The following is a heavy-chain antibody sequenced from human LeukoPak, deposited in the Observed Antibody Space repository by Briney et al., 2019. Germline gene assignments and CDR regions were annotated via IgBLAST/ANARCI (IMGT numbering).Heavy chain of an antibody. V-gene: IGHV3-30*03. CDR3: ASGSGAWYKEFDY. Sequence: GGSLRLSCAASGFTFSSYGMHWVRQAPGKGLEWVAVISYDGSNKYYADSVKGRFTISRDNAKNSLYLQMNSLRAEDTAVYYCASGSGAWYKEFDYWGQGTLVTVSS. J-gene: IGHJ4*02. D-gene: IGHD1-14*01. CDR2: ISYDGSNK. CDR1: GFTFSSYG.